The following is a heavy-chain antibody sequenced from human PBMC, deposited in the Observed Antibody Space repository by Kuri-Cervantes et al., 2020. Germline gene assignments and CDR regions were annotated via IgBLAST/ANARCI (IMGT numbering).Heavy chain of an antibody. CDR1: GGTFSSYA. D-gene: IGHD6-13*01. V-gene: IGHV1-69*13. CDR3: ARGPYSDSGYKKQGYYYYYYMDV. J-gene: IGHJ6*03. Sequence: SVKVSCKASGGTFSSYAISWVRQAPGQGLEWMGGIIPIFGTANYAQKFQGRVTITADESTSTAYMELSSLRSDDTAVYYCARGPYSDSGYKKQGYYYYYYMDVWGTGTTVTVSS. CDR2: IIPIFGTA.